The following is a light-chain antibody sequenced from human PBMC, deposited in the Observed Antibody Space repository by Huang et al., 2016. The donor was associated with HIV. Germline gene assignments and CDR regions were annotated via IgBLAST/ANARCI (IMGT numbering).Light chain of an antibody. CDR1: QSFSSN. V-gene: IGKV3-15*01. J-gene: IGKJ1*01. Sequence: EIVMTQSPATLSVSPGESATLSCRASQSFSSNLACYQQKPVQAPRLLIYGASTRATGIPARFSGSGSGTEFTLTISSLQSEDFAVYYCQQYNNWPPTWTFGQGTKVEIK. CDR2: GAS. CDR3: QQYNNWPPTWT.